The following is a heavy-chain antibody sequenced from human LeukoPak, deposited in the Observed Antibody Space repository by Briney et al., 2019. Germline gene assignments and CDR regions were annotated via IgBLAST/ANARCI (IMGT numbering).Heavy chain of an antibody. CDR2: INTNTGSP. D-gene: IGHD4-17*01. Sequence: ASVKVSCKISGYTFARYPIHWVRQAPGRGLEWMGWINTNTGSPTYAQAFAGRFVFSLDTSVTTAYLQISSLRSADTAVYYCARVGRLDYGDYLAHWGPGNRITVSS. J-gene: IGHJ4*02. CDR3: ARVGRLDYGDYLAH. CDR1: GYTFARYP. V-gene: IGHV7-4-1*02.